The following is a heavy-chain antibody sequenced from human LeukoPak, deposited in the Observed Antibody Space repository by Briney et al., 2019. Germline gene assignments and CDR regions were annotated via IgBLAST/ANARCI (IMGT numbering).Heavy chain of an antibody. CDR3: ARKGYGDYNRNFHY. CDR2: IYYSGGT. V-gene: IGHV4-59*11. CDR1: GGSISSHY. J-gene: IGHJ4*02. Sequence: SETLSLTCTVSGGSISSHYWSWIRQPPGKGLEWIGYIYYSGGTNYNPSLKSRVTISVDKSKNQFSLKLSSVTAADTAVYYCARKGYGDYNRNFHYWGQGTLVTVSS. D-gene: IGHD4-17*01.